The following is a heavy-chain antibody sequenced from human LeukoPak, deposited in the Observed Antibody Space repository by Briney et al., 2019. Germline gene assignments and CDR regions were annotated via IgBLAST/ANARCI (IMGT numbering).Heavy chain of an antibody. CDR2: ISSSSSTI. V-gene: IGHV3-48*01. J-gene: IGHJ4*02. D-gene: IGHD3-9*01. CDR1: GFTFSSYS. Sequence: PGGSLRLSCAASGFTFSSYSMNWVRQAPGKGLEWVSYISSSSSTIYYADSVKGRFTVSRDNSKNTLYLQMNSLRAEDTAVYYCAKEWGYDILTGCPLLWGQGTLVTVSS. CDR3: AKEWGYDILTGCPLL.